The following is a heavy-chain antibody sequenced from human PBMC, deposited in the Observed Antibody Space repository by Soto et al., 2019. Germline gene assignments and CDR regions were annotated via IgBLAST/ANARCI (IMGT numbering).Heavy chain of an antibody. CDR2: IVVGSGNT. D-gene: IGHD2-15*01. J-gene: IGHJ6*02. V-gene: IGHV1-58*01. Sequence: SVKVSFKASGFTFTSSAVQWVRQARGQRLEWIGWIVVGSGNTNYAQKFQERVTITRDMSTSTAYMELSSLRSEDTAVYYSAAAVEYCSGGSCYSRGRFYYYGMDVWGQGTTVTVSS. CDR3: AAAVEYCSGGSCYSRGRFYYYGMDV. CDR1: GFTFTSSA.